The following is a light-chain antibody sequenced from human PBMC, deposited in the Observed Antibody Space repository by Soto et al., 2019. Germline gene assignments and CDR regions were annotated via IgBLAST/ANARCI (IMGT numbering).Light chain of an antibody. V-gene: IGLV1-40*01. Sequence: QSVLTQPPSVSGAPGQRVTISCTGSSSNIGAGYHVHWYQQLPGTAPKLLIYGNSNRPSGVPVRFSGSKSGTSASLAITGLQAEDEADYYCQSYDSSLSGSVFGGGTKVTVL. CDR2: GNS. J-gene: IGLJ3*02. CDR1: SSNIGAGYH. CDR3: QSYDSSLSGSV.